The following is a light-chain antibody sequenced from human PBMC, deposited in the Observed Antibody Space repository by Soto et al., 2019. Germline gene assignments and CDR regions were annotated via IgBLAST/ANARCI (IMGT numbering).Light chain of an antibody. V-gene: IGKV3-20*01. CDR2: GAS. Sequence: LEKSPCAVSFTPRARATRSCRASQSVSSSYLAWYQPKPGPAPRRLIYGASSRATGIPDRFTGSGSGTDSTLTICLLEPEDSAGYYRQHYGRPPIPYGGGTK. CDR1: QSVSSSY. J-gene: IGKJ4*01. CDR3: QHYGRPPIP.